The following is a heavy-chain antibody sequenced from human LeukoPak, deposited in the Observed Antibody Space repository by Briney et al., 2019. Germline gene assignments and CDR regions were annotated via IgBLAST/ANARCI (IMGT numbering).Heavy chain of an antibody. J-gene: IGHJ6*03. CDR2: ISTYNGNT. D-gene: IGHD1-26*01. Sequence: ASVKVSCKASVYSFTTYSISWVRQAPGQGLEWMGWISTYNGNTNYAQKLQGRVTMTTDTSTSTAYMELRSLRSDDTAVYYCARSRELTYYYMDVWGKGTTVTVSS. CDR1: VYSFTTYS. CDR3: ARSRELTYYYMDV. V-gene: IGHV1-18*04.